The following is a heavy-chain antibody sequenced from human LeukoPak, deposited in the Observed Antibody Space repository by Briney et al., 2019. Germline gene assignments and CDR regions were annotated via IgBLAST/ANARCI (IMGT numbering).Heavy chain of an antibody. D-gene: IGHD6-19*01. CDR3: AKCTRGWFEDY. V-gene: IGHV3-23*01. CDR2: ISDRGDST. CDR1: GFTFSSFV. J-gene: IGHJ4*02. Sequence: PGGSLRLSCAASGFTFSSFVMNWVRQAPGKGLEWVSTISDRGDSTYYADSVKGRFTISRDNSKNTLYLQMNSLSAEDTAVYYCAKCTRGWFEDYWGQGTLVTVSS.